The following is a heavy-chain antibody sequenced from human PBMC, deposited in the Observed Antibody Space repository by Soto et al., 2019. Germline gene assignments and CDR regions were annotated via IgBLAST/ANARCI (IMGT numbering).Heavy chain of an antibody. CDR1: GGTFSSYA. V-gene: IGHV1-69*01. D-gene: IGHD6-13*01. CDR3: ARASPAAAGTIHYYYYGMDG. CDR2: IIPIFGTA. Sequence: QVQLVQSGAEVKKPGSSVKVSCKASGGTFSSYAISWVRQAPGQGLEWMGGIIPIFGTANYAQKFQGRVTITADESTSTAYMELSSLRSEDTAVYYCARASPAAAGTIHYYYYGMDGWGQGTTVTVSS. J-gene: IGHJ6*02.